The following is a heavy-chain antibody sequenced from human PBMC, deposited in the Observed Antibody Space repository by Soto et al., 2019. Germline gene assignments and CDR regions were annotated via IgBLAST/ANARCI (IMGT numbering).Heavy chain of an antibody. CDR2: ISSSNRTI. Sequence: PGESLKISCAASGFTFRIYSMNWVRQAPGKGLEWVSYISSSNRTINYSDSVKGRFIISRDNAKNSLYLQMHSLRDEDTAVYYCAREGWPLLQTGMDVWGQGTTVTVSS. CDR3: AREGWPLLQTGMDV. J-gene: IGHJ6*02. CDR1: GFTFRIYS. V-gene: IGHV3-48*02. D-gene: IGHD2-15*01.